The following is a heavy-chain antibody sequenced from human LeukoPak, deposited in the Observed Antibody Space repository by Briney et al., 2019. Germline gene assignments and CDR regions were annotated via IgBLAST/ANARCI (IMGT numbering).Heavy chain of an antibody. J-gene: IGHJ4*02. D-gene: IGHD2-2*01. CDR3: AKDGDIVVVPAASYYFDY. CDR1: GFTFSSYG. V-gene: IGHV3-33*06. CDR2: IWYDGSNK. Sequence: GGSLRLSCAASGFTFSSYGMHWVRQAPGKGLEWVAVIWYDGSNKYYADSVKGRFTISRDNSKNTLYLQMNSLRAEDTAVYYCAKDGDIVVVPAASYYFDYWGRGTLVTVYS.